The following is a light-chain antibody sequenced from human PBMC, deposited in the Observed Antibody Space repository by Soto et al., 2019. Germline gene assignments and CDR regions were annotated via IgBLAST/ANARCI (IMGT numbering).Light chain of an antibody. CDR3: CSYSGSGTWV. CDR2: GGN. CDR1: GSDVGSYNL. Sequence: QSALNQPASVSGSPGQSITIACTGTGSDVGSYNLVSWDQQHPGKAPTLMVYGGNKRPSGVSNRFSGSNSGHTASLTVSGLQAEDEAYYYCCSYSGSGTWVFGLGTKLTVL. J-gene: IGLJ3*02. V-gene: IGLV2-23*01.